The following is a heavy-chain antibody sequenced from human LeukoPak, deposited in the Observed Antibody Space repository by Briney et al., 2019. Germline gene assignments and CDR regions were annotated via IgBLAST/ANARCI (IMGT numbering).Heavy chain of an antibody. J-gene: IGHJ4*02. CDR3: ARDFYGSGSYRRD. Sequence: SETLSLTCTVSGYSINSGYYWAWIRQPPGKGLQWIGSIYHSGSTYYNPSLKSRVTISIDTSKNQFSLKLSSVTAADTAVYYCARDFYGSGSYRRDWGQGTLVTVSS. CDR2: IYHSGST. V-gene: IGHV4-38-2*02. D-gene: IGHD3-10*01. CDR1: GYSINSGYY.